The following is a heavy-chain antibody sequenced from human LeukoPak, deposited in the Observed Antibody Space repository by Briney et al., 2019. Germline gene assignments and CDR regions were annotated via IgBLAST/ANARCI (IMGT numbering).Heavy chain of an antibody. Sequence: PSETLSLTCTVSGGSISSYSWNWIRQPPGKGLEWIGYIYYSGNTNYNPSLKSRVTISVDTSKNQFSLKLSSVTAADTAVYYCARDFYDTSTYYYVDAFDIWGQGTMVTVSS. CDR2: IYYSGNT. V-gene: IGHV4-59*01. CDR1: GGSISSYS. D-gene: IGHD3-22*01. CDR3: ARDFYDTSTYYYVDAFDI. J-gene: IGHJ3*02.